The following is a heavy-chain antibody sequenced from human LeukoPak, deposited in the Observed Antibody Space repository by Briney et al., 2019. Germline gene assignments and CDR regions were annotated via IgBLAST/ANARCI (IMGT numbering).Heavy chain of an antibody. CDR2: IYHSGAA. V-gene: IGHV4-30-4*07. CDR1: GDSISSDGHS. D-gene: IGHD1-26*01. Sequence: SETLSLTCGVSGDSISSDGHSWSWIRQLPGKGLEWVGYIYHSGAAYHNPSLKSRLALSVDTSNNQFSLRLRSVTAADTAVYYCVRGVGGEYFYFDRWGQGALVTVSA. CDR3: VRGVGGEYFYFDR. J-gene: IGHJ4*02.